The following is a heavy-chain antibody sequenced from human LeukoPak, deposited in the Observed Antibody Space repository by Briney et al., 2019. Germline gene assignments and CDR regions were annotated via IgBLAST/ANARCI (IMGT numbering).Heavy chain of an antibody. D-gene: IGHD3-10*01. CDR1: GFTFSSYA. CDR3: ARVPRGANWFDP. J-gene: IGHJ5*02. Sequence: PGGSLRLSCAASGFTFSSYAMSWVRQAPGKGLEWVSSISSSSSYIYYADSVKGRFTISRDNAKNSLYLQMNSLRAEDTAVYYCARVPRGANWFDPWGQGTLVTVSS. CDR2: ISSSSSYI. V-gene: IGHV3-21*01.